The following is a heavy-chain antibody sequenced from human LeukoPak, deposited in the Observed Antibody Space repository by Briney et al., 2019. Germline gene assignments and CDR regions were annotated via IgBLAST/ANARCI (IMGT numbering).Heavy chain of an antibody. CDR3: ASHPAFGGVIVLYYFDY. Sequence: PSETLSLTCTVSGDSISSYYWSWIRQPPGKGLEWIGCICHSGSTNYNPSLKSRVTISVDTSKNQFSLKLSSVTAADTAVYYCASHPAFGGVIVLYYFDYWGQGTLVTVSS. CDR2: ICHSGST. D-gene: IGHD3-16*02. J-gene: IGHJ4*02. CDR1: GDSISSYY. V-gene: IGHV4-59*08.